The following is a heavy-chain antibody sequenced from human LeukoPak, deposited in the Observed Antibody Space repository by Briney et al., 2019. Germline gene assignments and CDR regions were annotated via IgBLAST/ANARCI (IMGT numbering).Heavy chain of an antibody. D-gene: IGHD5-18*01. Sequence: PGGSLRLSCAASGFTFSSYAMSWVRQAPGKGLEWVSAISGSGGSTYYADSVKGRFTISRDNSKNTLYLQMNSLRAEDTAVYYCAKDERGYSYGAYYFDYWGQGTLVTVSS. CDR2: ISGSGGST. V-gene: IGHV3-23*01. CDR3: AKDERGYSYGAYYFDY. CDR1: GFTFSSYA. J-gene: IGHJ4*02.